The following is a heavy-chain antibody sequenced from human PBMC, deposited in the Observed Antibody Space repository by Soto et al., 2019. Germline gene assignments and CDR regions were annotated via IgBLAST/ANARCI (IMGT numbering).Heavy chain of an antibody. J-gene: IGHJ5*02. D-gene: IGHD6-19*01. CDR1: GGSISSSSYY. CDR3: GTENRAVAENWCDP. V-gene: IGHV4-39*01. Sequence: QLQLQESGPGLVKPSATLSLTCTVSGGSISSSSYYWGWIRQPPGTGLEWIGSIYYSGSTSYNPSLTSRVTIAVDTSRNQFHRKLSSVTAADTAVYYCGTENRAVAENWCDPWGQGTLVTGSS. CDR2: IYYSGST.